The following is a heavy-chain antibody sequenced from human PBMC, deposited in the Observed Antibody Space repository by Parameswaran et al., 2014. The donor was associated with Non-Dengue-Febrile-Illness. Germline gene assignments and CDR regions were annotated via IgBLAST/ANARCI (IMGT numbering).Heavy chain of an antibody. Sequence: VRQAPGKGLEWVSAISGSGGSTYYADSVKGRFTISRDNSKNTLYLQMNSLRAEDTAVYYCAGRLGDTVEVKTWRYFQHWGQGTLVTVSS. CDR2: ISGSGGST. J-gene: IGHJ1*01. D-gene: IGHD4-23*01. V-gene: IGHV3-23*01. CDR3: AGRLGDTVEVKTWRYFQH.